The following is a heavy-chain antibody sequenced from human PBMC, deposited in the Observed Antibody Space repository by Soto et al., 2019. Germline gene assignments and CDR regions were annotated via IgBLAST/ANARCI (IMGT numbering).Heavy chain of an antibody. CDR1: GFTFSSYW. CDR2: IKQDGSEK. Sequence: GGSLRLSCAASGFTFSSYWMSWVRQAPGKGLEWVANIKQDGSEKYYVDPVKGRFTISRDNAKNSLYLQMNSLRAEDTAVYYCARMWIQLWLRGFDYWGQGTLVTVSS. D-gene: IGHD5-18*01. CDR3: ARMWIQLWLRGFDY. V-gene: IGHV3-7*03. J-gene: IGHJ4*02.